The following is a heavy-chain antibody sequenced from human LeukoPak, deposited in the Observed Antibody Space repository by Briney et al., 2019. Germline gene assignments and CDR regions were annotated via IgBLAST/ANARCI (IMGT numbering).Heavy chain of an antibody. CDR1: GGSISSSSYY. CDR3: ARVTQWLVLVGWFDP. J-gene: IGHJ5*02. Sequence: PSETLSLTCTVSGGSISSSSYYWGWIRQPPGKGLEWIGEINHSGSTNYNPSLKSRVTISVDTSKNQFSLKLSSVTAADTAVYYCARVTQWLVLVGWFDPWGQGTLVTVSS. D-gene: IGHD6-19*01. V-gene: IGHV4-39*07. CDR2: INHSGST.